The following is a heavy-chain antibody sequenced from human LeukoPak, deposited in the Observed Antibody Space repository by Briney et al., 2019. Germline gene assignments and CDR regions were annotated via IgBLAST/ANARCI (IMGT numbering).Heavy chain of an antibody. V-gene: IGHV3-74*01. Sequence: GGSLRLSCAASGFTFSRYWMHWVRHAPGKGLVWVSRINSDGSSTNYADSVRGRFTISRDNAKNTLYLQMNSLRAEDTAVYYCTRSMNSGSYPDYWGQGTLVTVSS. J-gene: IGHJ4*02. CDR2: INSDGSST. CDR1: GFTFSRYW. CDR3: TRSMNSGSYPDY. D-gene: IGHD1-26*01.